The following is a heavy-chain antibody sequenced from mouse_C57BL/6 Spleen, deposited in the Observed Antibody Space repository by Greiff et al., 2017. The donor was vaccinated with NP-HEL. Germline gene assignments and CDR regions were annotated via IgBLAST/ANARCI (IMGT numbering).Heavy chain of an antibody. CDR3: ARDHYDYDEGYYYAMDY. CDR2: IYPGDGDT. D-gene: IGHD2-4*01. J-gene: IGHJ4*01. CDR1: GYAFSSSW. V-gene: IGHV1-82*01. Sequence: VQLQQSGPELVKPGASVKISCKASGYAFSSSWMNWVKQRPGKGLEWIGRIYPGDGDTNYNGKFKGKATLTADKSSSTAYMQLSSLTSEDSAVYFCARDHYDYDEGYYYAMDYWGQGTSVTVSS.